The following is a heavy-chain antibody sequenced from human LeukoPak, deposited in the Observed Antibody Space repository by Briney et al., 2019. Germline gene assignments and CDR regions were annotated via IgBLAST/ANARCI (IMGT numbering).Heavy chain of an antibody. J-gene: IGHJ4*02. D-gene: IGHD7-27*01. V-gene: IGHV3-23*01. CDR3: AKDSLGIPRFDD. Sequence: QAGGSLRLSCAASGFSFSIYAMHWVRQAPGKGLEWVSGISASGDVIHAADSVKGRFTISRADNALYLQMLDLRPEDSAMYYCAKDSLGIPRFDDWGQGTLVTVSS. CDR1: GFSFSIYA. CDR2: ISASGDVI.